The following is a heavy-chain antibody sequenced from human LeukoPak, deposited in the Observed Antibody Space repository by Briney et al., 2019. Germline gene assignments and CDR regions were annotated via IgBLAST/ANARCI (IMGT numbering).Heavy chain of an antibody. D-gene: IGHD3-10*01. Sequence: GGSLRLSCAVSGFTFSNYAMTWVRQAPGKGLEWVAVLWYDGSNKFYADSVKGRFTISRDNSKNTLYLQMNSLRAEDTAVYFCAKNYGSGSGWCLDVWGKGTTVTVSS. CDR3: AKNYGSGSGWCLDV. CDR2: LWYDGSNK. V-gene: IGHV3-33*06. CDR1: GFTFSNYA. J-gene: IGHJ6*04.